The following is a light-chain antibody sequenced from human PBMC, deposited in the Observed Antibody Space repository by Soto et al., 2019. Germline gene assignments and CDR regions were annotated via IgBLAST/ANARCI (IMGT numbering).Light chain of an antibody. J-gene: IGKJ1*01. V-gene: IGKV1-5*03. Sequence: DIQMPQSPSTLSASVGDRVTITCRASQSISNWLAWYQQKPGKAPKLVIYKASSLESGVPSRFSGSGSGTEFTLTISSLQHDDFATYYCQQYNTYWTFGQGTKVEIK. CDR1: QSISNW. CDR3: QQYNTYWT. CDR2: KAS.